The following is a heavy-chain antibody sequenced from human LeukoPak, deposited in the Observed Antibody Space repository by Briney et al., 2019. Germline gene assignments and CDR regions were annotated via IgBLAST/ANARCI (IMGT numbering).Heavy chain of an antibody. V-gene: IGHV1-46*01. CDR2: INPSGGST. J-gene: IGHJ4*02. CDR1: GYTFTSYY. CDR3: AREPLVYYDFWSGSTEGEDY. D-gene: IGHD3-3*01. Sequence: ASVKVSCKASGYTFTSYYMHWVRQAPGQGLEWMGIINPSGGSTSYAQKFQGRVTMTRNTSTSTVYMELSSLRSEDTAVYYCAREPLVYYDFWSGSTEGEDYWGQGTLVTVSS.